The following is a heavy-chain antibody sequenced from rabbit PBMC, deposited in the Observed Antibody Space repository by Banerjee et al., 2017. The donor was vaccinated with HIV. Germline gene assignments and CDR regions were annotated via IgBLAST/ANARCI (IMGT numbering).Heavy chain of an antibody. CDR1: GFSFSNKYV. CDR3: ARNAGYANYGYAYFNL. CDR2: IWPASSGST. J-gene: IGHJ4*01. D-gene: IGHD6-1*01. Sequence: QEQLEESGGDLVKPEGSLTLTCTASGFSFSNKYVMCWVRQAPGKGLEWIACIWPASSGSTYYANWAKGRFTISETSSTTVTLQMTSLTAADTATYFCARNAGYANYGYAYFNLWGPGTLVTVS. V-gene: IGHV1S45*01.